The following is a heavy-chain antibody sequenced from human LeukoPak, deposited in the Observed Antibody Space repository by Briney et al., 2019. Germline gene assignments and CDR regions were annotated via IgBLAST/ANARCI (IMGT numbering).Heavy chain of an antibody. CDR1: GFTFSSYA. D-gene: IGHD3-22*01. CDR2: ISGSGGST. Sequence: GGSLRLSCAASGFTFSSYAMSWVRQAPGKGLEWVSAISGSGGSTYYADSVKGRFTISRDNSKNTLYLQMNSLRAEDTAVYYCAKGRSYYYDSSGYYNYYYYYYMDVWGKGTTVTVSS. V-gene: IGHV3-23*01. J-gene: IGHJ6*03. CDR3: AKGRSYYYDSSGYYNYYYYYYMDV.